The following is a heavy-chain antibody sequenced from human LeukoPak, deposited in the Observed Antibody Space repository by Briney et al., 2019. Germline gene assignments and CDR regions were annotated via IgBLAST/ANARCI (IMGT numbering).Heavy chain of an antibody. CDR1: GTFISPYH. CDR3: ARVLCVSNGICYAFDI. J-gene: IGHJ3*02. CDR2: MHSSGSS. Sequence: SETLSLTCTVSGTFISPYHWSWFRQSAGKGLEWIGLMHSSGSSNYSPSLKSRLTISPDNSKNQFSLRLSSVTAADTAVYYCARVLCVSNGICYAFDIWGQGTTVIVSS. D-gene: IGHD2-8*01. V-gene: IGHV4-4*07.